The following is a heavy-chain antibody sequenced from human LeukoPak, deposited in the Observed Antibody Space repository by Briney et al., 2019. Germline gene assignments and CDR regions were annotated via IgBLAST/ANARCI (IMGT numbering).Heavy chain of an antibody. CDR2: IWYDGSNK. CDR1: GFTFSSYG. Sequence: GGSLRLSCAASGFTFSSYGMHWVRQAPGKGLEWVAVIWYDGSNKYYADSVKGRVTISRDNSKNTLYLQMNSLRAEDTAVYYCARAYSGNYYPDYWGQGTLVTASS. J-gene: IGHJ4*02. CDR3: ARAYSGNYYPDY. V-gene: IGHV3-30*19. D-gene: IGHD1-26*01.